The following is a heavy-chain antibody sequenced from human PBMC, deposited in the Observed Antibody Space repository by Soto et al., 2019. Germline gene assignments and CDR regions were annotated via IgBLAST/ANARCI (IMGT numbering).Heavy chain of an antibody. Sequence: QVQLVQSGAEVKKPGSSVKVSCKASGGTFSSYAISWVRQAPGQGLEWMGGISPIFGTANYAQKFQGRVTITADESTSTAYMELSSLRSEDTAVYYCARDPPKGYSYAGDAFDIWGQGTMVTVSS. V-gene: IGHV1-69*12. CDR1: GGTFSSYA. J-gene: IGHJ3*02. D-gene: IGHD5-18*01. CDR2: ISPIFGTA. CDR3: ARDPPKGYSYAGDAFDI.